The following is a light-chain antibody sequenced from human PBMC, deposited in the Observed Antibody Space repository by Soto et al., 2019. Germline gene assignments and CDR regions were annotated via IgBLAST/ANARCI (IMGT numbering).Light chain of an antibody. CDR2: KAS. CDR3: QQTNRYPWT. Sequence: DIQMNHSPSTLSATVGDRVTITCRASQSISSWLAWYQQKPGKAPKLLIYKASSLERGVPSRFSGSGSGTEFTLTISSLQPDDLATYYCQQTNRYPWTFAQGTNVDI. CDR1: QSISSW. V-gene: IGKV1-5*03. J-gene: IGKJ1*01.